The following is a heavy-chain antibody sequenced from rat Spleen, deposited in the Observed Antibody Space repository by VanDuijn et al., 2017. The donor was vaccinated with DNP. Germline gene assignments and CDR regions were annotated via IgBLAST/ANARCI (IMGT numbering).Heavy chain of an antibody. Sequence: EVQLVESGGGLIQPGRSLKLSCAASGFTFSDYYMAWVRQAPTKGLEWVASISYDGRTTYYRDSVKGRFTISRDNAKSTLYLQMDSLRSEDTATYYCTTEAGDYWGQGVMVTVSS. J-gene: IGHJ2*01. V-gene: IGHV5-20*01. CDR1: GFTFSDYY. CDR2: ISYDGRTT. CDR3: TTEAGDY.